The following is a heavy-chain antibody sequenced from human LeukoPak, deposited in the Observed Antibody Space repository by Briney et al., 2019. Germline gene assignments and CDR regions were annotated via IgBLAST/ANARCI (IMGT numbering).Heavy chain of an antibody. CDR3: ARGVAAAGYAFDI. J-gene: IGHJ3*02. V-gene: IGHV3-21*01. D-gene: IGHD6-13*01. Sequence: GGSLRLSCAASGFTFSSYSMNWVRQAPGKGLEWVSSISSSSSYIYYADSVKGRFTISRDNAKNSLYLQMNSLRAGDTAVYYCARGVAAAGYAFDIWGQGTMVTVSS. CDR1: GFTFSSYS. CDR2: ISSSSSYI.